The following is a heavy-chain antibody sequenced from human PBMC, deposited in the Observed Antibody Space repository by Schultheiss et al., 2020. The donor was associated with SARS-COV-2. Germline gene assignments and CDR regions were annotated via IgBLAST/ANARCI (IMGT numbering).Heavy chain of an antibody. CDR2: MNPNSGNT. V-gene: IGHV1-8*01. D-gene: IGHD2-2*02. Sequence: ASVKVSCKASGYTFTSYDINWVRQATGQGLEWMGWMNPNSGNTGYAQKFQGRVTMTRNTSISTAYMELSSLRSDDTAVYYCARGRFVVVPAAILYYYYGMDVWGQGTTVTVSS. CDR1: GYTFTSYD. J-gene: IGHJ6*02. CDR3: ARGRFVVVPAAILYYYYGMDV.